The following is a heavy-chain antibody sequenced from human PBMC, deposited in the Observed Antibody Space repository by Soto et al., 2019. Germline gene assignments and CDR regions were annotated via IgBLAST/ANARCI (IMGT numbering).Heavy chain of an antibody. CDR1: GYSFVNYG. CDR2: ISPYTGNT. CDR3: VMVDNYVTPTPQDV. D-gene: IGHD3-16*01. J-gene: IGHJ6*02. V-gene: IGHV1-18*01. Sequence: QVQLVKSGDEVKKPGASVKVSCKASGYSFVNYGIAWVRQAPGQGLEWMGWISPYTGNTHSATKVQGRLTMTTDTSTSTAYMDLGSLTSDDTAVYYCVMVDNYVTPTPQDVWGQGTTVTVSS.